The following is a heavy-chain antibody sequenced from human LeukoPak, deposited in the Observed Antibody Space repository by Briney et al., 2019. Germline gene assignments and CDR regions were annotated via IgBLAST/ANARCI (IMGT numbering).Heavy chain of an antibody. V-gene: IGHV4-59*01. Sequence: SGTLSLTCTVSGGSISSYYWSWIRQPPGKGLEWIGYIYYSGSTNYNPSLKSRVTISVDTSKNQISLKLSSVTAADTAVYYCASPGYYDSSGYSFQHWGQGTLVTVSS. CDR2: IYYSGST. CDR1: GGSISSYY. D-gene: IGHD3-22*01. J-gene: IGHJ1*01. CDR3: ASPGYYDSSGYSFQH.